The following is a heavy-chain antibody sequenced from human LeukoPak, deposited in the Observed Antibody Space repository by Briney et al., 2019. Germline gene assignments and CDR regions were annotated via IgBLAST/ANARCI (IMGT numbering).Heavy chain of an antibody. CDR1: GYTFTDYP. V-gene: IGHV7-4-1*02. CDR3: ARARYCTGGSCYCNY. D-gene: IGHD2-15*01. J-gene: IGHJ4*02. Sequence: ASVKASCKASGYTFTDYPVSWVRQAPGQGLEWMGWINTDTRIPTYAQGFKGRFVFSLDTSVRTAYLQISNLKTEDTAVYYCARARYCTGGSCYCNYWGQGTLVTVSS. CDR2: INTDTRIP.